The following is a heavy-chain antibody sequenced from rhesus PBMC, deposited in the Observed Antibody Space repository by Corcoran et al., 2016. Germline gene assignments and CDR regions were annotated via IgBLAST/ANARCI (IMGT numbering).Heavy chain of an antibody. CDR2: MYWVDDK. Sequence: QVTLKESGPALVKPTQTLTLTCTFSGFSISTSGMGVVLIPHPPGKSLEWLELMYWVDDKYYSTSLKSRLTISKDTSKNQVVLTMTNMDPVDTATYYCARRRRAYYFDYWGQGVLVTVSS. J-gene: IGHJ4*01. V-gene: IGHV2-174*01. CDR3: ARRRRAYYFDY. CDR1: GFSISTSGMG.